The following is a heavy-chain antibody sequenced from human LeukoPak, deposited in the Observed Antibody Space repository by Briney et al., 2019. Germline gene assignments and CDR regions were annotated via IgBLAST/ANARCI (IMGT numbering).Heavy chain of an antibody. Sequence: GGSLRLSCAASGFTFSSYAMSWVRQAPGRGLEWVSAISGSGGSTYYADSVKGRFTISRDNSKNTLYLKMNSMRAEDTAVYYCAKDMVRGVPPLDAFDIWGQGTMVTVSS. J-gene: IGHJ3*02. V-gene: IGHV3-23*01. CDR1: GFTFSSYA. CDR2: ISGSGGST. CDR3: AKDMVRGVPPLDAFDI. D-gene: IGHD3-10*01.